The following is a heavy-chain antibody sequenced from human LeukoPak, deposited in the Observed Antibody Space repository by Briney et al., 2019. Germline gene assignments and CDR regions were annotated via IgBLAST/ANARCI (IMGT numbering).Heavy chain of an antibody. J-gene: IGHJ5*02. Sequence: ASVKVSFKASGYTFTSYAMNWVRQAPGQGLEWMGWINTNTGNPTYAQGFTGRFVFSLDTSVSTAYLQICSLKAEDTAVYYCARGGTMVRGVITYNWFDPWGQGTLVTVSS. D-gene: IGHD3-10*01. CDR1: GYTFTSYA. CDR2: INTNTGNP. V-gene: IGHV7-4-1*01. CDR3: ARGGTMVRGVITYNWFDP.